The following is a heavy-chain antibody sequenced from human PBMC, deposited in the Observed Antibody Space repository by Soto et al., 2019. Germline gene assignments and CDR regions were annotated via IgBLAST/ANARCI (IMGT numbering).Heavy chain of an antibody. CDR2: IYYSGST. CDR3: ARGQFGESSIYYYGMDV. J-gene: IGHJ6*02. V-gene: IGHV4-59*01. CDR1: GGSISSYY. Sequence: SETLSLTCTVSGGSISSYYWSWIRQPPGKGLEWIGYIYYSGSTNYNPSLKSRVTISVDTSKNQFSLKLSSVAAADTAVYYCARGQFGESSIYYYGMDVWGQGTTVTVSS. D-gene: IGHD3-10*01.